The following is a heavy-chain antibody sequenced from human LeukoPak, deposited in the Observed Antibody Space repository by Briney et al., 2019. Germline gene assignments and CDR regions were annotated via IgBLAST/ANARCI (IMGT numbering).Heavy chain of an antibody. V-gene: IGHV1-8*03. D-gene: IGHD6-13*01. Sequence: ASVKVSCKASGYTFTSYDINWVRQATGQGLEWMGWMNPNSGNTGYAQKFQGRVTITRNTSISTAYMELSSLRSDDTAIYYCAIEEQQLDLFDYWGQGTLVTVSS. CDR3: AIEEQQLDLFDY. J-gene: IGHJ4*02. CDR1: GYTFTSYD. CDR2: MNPNSGNT.